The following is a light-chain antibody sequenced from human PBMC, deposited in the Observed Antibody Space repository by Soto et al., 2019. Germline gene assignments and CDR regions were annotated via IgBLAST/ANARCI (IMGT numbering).Light chain of an antibody. Sequence: QSVLTQPPSVSRTLGQRVTISCTGITSNIGAGYDVHWYQLLPGRAPKLLIYGNTNRPSGVPDRFSGSKSATSASLAITGLQAEDEAIYYCQSYDNTLSGPIYVFGTGTKVTVL. V-gene: IGLV1-40*01. J-gene: IGLJ1*01. CDR3: QSYDNTLSGPIYV. CDR2: GNT. CDR1: TSNIGAGYD.